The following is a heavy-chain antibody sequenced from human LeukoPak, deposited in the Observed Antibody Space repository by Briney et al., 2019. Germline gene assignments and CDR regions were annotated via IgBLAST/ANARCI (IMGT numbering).Heavy chain of an antibody. CDR1: GVSISSSSYY. D-gene: IGHD6-13*01. J-gene: IGHJ4*02. CDR2: IYYSGST. CDR3: ARPTYSSSWYYFDY. Sequence: SETLSLTCTVSGVSISSSSYYWGWIRQPPGKGLEWIGSIYYSGSTYYNPSLKSRVTISVDTSKNQFSLKLSSVTAADTAVYYCARPTYSSSWYYFDYWGQGTLVTVSS. V-gene: IGHV4-39*01.